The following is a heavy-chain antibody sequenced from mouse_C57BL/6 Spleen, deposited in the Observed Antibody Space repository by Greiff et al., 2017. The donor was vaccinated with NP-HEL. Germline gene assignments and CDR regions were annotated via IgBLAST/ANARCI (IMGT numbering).Heavy chain of an antibody. D-gene: IGHD3-1*01. V-gene: IGHV1-39*01. CDR1: GYSFTDYN. Sequence: VQLKQSGPELVKPGASVKISCKASGYSFTDYNMNWVKQSNGKSLEWIGVINPNYGTPSYNQKFKGKATLTVDQSSSTAYMQLNSLTSEDSAVYYCARSGGDRATNLAWFAYWGQVTLVTVSA. CDR3: ARSGGDRATNLAWFAY. J-gene: IGHJ3*01. CDR2: INPNYGTP.